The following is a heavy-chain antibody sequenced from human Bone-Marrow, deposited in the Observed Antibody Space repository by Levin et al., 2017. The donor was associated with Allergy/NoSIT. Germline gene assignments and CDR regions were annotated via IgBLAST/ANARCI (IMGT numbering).Heavy chain of an antibody. CDR1: GFTFSDYE. CDR2: ISSSGTSI. Sequence: GGSLRLSCAASGFTFSDYEMKWVRQAPGKGLEWVSYISSSGTSIKYADSVKGRFTVSRDNAKNSLYLQMNSLRAEDTAIYYCAKDVGSYGYAFHYGLDVWGQGTTVTVSS. D-gene: IGHD5-18*01. CDR3: AKDVGSYGYAFHYGLDV. J-gene: IGHJ6*02. V-gene: IGHV3-48*03.